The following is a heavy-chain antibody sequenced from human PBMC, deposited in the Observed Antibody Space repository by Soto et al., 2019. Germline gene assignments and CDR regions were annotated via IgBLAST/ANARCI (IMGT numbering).Heavy chain of an antibody. CDR1: AFTFRNYW. CDR3: ARASSSTSGAIVY. CDR2: IKEDGSEK. Sequence: EVQLVESGGGLVQPGGSLRLSCAASAFTFRNYWMSWVRQAPGKGLECVAKIKEDGSEKYYVDSVKGRFTISRDNAKNSVYLQMDSLTVEDTAMYYCARASSSTSGAIVYWGQGTLVTVSS. J-gene: IGHJ4*02. V-gene: IGHV3-7*04. D-gene: IGHD2-2*01.